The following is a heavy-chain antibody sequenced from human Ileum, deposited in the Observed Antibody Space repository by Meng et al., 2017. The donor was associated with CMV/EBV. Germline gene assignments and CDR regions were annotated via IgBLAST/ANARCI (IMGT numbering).Heavy chain of an antibody. CDR1: GFTFSSYV. V-gene: IGHV3-23*01. Sequence: GESLKISCAASGFTFSSYVMSWVRQAPGKGLEWVSAISGSGGSTYYADSVKGRFTISRDNAKNSLYLQMNSLRAEDTAVYYCARDIVGATPDDYWGQGTLVTVSS. D-gene: IGHD1-26*01. CDR2: ISGSGGST. J-gene: IGHJ4*02. CDR3: ARDIVGATPDDY.